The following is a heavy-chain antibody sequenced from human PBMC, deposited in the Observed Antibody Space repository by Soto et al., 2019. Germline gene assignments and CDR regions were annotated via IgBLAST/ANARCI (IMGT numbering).Heavy chain of an antibody. Sequence: ASVKVSCKASGYTFTSYYMHWVRQAPGQGLEWMGIINPSGGSTNYAQKFQGRDTITADKSTSTVYMELSSLRSEDTAVYYCARERPRDYSDYVSFFDYWGQGTLVTVSS. CDR2: INPSGGST. D-gene: IGHD4-17*01. CDR3: ARERPRDYSDYVSFFDY. CDR1: GYTFTSYY. V-gene: IGHV1-46*01. J-gene: IGHJ4*02.